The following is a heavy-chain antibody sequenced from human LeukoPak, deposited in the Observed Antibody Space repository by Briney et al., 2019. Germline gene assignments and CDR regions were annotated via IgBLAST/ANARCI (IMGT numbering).Heavy chain of an antibody. J-gene: IGHJ4*02. CDR1: GGTFSSSA. V-gene: IGHV1-69*13. D-gene: IGHD4-17*01. CDR2: IIPIFGTA. Sequence: SVKVSCKASGGTFSSSAISWVRQAPGQGLEWMGGIIPIFGTANYAQKFQGRVTNSADESTSTAYMELSSLRSEDTAVYYCARDSLYGVVDYWGQGTLVTVSS. CDR3: ARDSLYGVVDY.